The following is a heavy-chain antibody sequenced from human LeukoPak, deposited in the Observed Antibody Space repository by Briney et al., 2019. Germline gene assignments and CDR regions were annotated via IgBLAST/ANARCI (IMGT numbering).Heavy chain of an antibody. CDR3: ARDRTYFPGYYDSSGYYYGY. Sequence: ASVKVSCKASGYTFTSYGISWVRQAPGQGLEWMGWISAYNGNTNYAQKLRGRVTMTTDTSTSTAYMELRSLRSVDTAVYYCARDRTYFPGYYDSSGYYYGYWGQGTLVTVSS. CDR2: ISAYNGNT. D-gene: IGHD3-22*01. V-gene: IGHV1-18*01. J-gene: IGHJ4*02. CDR1: GYTFTSYG.